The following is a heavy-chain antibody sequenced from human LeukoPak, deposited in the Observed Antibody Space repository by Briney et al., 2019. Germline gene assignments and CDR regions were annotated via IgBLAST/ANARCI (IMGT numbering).Heavy chain of an antibody. CDR2: IYYTGST. CDR1: VGSFSGYH. D-gene: IGHD3-9*01. CDR3: ARASILTAYRINWFDP. V-gene: IGHV4-59*12. J-gene: IGHJ5*02. Sequence: PSETLSLTCAVYVGSFSGYHWNWIRQPPGKGLEWIGYIYYTGSTNYNPSLTSRVTISVDTSKNQFSLKLTSVTAADTAVYYCARASILTAYRINWFDPWGPGTLVTVSS.